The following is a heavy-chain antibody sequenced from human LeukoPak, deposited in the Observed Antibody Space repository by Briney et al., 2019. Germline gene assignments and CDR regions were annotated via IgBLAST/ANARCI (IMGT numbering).Heavy chain of an antibody. CDR1: GFTFSSYA. CDR2: ISGSGGST. V-gene: IGHV3-23*01. D-gene: IGHD3-9*01. CDR3: AKDPRMGYFDWDFDY. J-gene: IGHJ4*02. Sequence: GGSLRLSCAASGFTFSSYAMSWVRQAPGKGLEWVSAISGSGGSTYYADSVKGRFTISRDNSKNTLYPQTNSLRAEDTAVYYCAKDPRMGYFDWDFDYWGQGTLVTVSS.